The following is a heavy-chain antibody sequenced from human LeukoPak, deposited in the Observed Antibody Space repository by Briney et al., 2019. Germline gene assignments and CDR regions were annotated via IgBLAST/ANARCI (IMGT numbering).Heavy chain of an antibody. CDR3: ARTTEDCNSASCYQYCFDP. Sequence: KASETLSLTCTVSGGSISTYYWSWIRQPPGRGLEWIGYIYYSGYTNYNPSLKSRVTISVDTPKNQFSLKLSSVTAADTAVYYCARTTEDCNSASCYQYCFDPWGQGTLVTVSS. J-gene: IGHJ5*02. V-gene: IGHV4-59*01. CDR1: GGSISTYY. CDR2: IYYSGYT. D-gene: IGHD2-2*01.